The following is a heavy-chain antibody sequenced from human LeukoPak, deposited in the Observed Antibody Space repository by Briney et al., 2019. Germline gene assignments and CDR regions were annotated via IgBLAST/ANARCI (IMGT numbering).Heavy chain of an antibody. CDR3: ARYYYYDSSGYYYDY. CDR2: IHYSGST. J-gene: IGHJ4*02. Sequence: SSETLSLTCTVSGGSISDSYWSWIRQPPGKGLEWIGYIHYSGSTNYNPSLKSRVTISVDTSKKQFSLKLSSVTAADTAVYYCARYYYYDSSGYYYDYWGQGTLVTVSS. V-gene: IGHV4-59*08. D-gene: IGHD3-22*01. CDR1: GGSISDSY.